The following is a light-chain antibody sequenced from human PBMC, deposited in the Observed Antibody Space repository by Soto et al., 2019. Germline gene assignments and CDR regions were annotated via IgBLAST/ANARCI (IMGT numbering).Light chain of an antibody. J-gene: IGLJ2*01. Sequence: QSVLTQPPSVSGAPGQRVTISCSGSSSNIETGYDVHWYQQLPGTAPKLLIYGNSIRASGVPDRFSGSKSGPSASLDITGLQAEDEADYYCQSYDSSLSGLVFGGGTKLTVL. V-gene: IGLV1-40*01. CDR1: SSNIETGYD. CDR3: QSYDSSLSGLV. CDR2: GNS.